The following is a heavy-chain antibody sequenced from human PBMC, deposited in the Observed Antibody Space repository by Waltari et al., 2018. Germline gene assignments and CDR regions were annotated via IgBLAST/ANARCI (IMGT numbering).Heavy chain of an antibody. CDR3: AREGSGSYYTN. Sequence: QVQLQQWGAGLLKPSETLSLTCAVYGGSFSGYYWIWIRQPPGKGLEWIGEINHSGSTNYNPSLKSRVTISVDTSKNQFSLKLSSVTAADTAVYYCAREGSGSYYTNWGQGTLVTVSS. D-gene: IGHD3-10*01. V-gene: IGHV4-34*01. J-gene: IGHJ4*02. CDR1: GGSFSGYY. CDR2: INHSGST.